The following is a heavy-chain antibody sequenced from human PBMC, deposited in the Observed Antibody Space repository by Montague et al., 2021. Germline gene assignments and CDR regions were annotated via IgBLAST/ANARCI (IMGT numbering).Heavy chain of an antibody. CDR2: TSIRGTT. J-gene: IGHJ5*02. D-gene: IGHD2-21*01. V-gene: IGHV4-31*03. CDR3: AVDASGSCVGWFNP. CDR1: GGSVSTGGYS. Sequence: TLSLTCSVSGGSVSTGGYSWSWIRQRPGQGLEWLGYTSIRGTTYYNPSLSRRLSISLDTSRNHLSLQLTSVTAADTAIYYCAVDASGSCVGWFNPWGQGALVTVSS.